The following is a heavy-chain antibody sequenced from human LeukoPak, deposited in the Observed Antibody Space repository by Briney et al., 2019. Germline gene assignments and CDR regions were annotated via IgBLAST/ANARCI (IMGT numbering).Heavy chain of an antibody. V-gene: IGHV4-4*07. CDR2: IYTSGST. D-gene: IGHD3-3*01. Sequence: PSETLSLTCTVSGGSISSYYWSWIRQPAGKGLEWIGRIYTSGSTNYNPSLKSRVTMSVDTSKNQFSLKLSSVTAADTAVYYCAGGDYDFWSGYSPPGPNSDAFDIWGQGTMVTVSS. J-gene: IGHJ3*02. CDR1: GGSISSYY. CDR3: AGGDYDFWSGYSPPGPNSDAFDI.